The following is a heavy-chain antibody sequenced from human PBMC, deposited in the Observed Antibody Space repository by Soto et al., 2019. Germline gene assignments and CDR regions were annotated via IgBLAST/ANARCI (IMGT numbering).Heavy chain of an antibody. CDR2: INEDGSVT. Sequence: GESLKISCAASGFTFSSYWMNWVRQAPGKGLELVANINEDGSVTSYVDSVKGRFTVSRDNTISSLYLQMNSLRVEDTALYYCAKGLSTPGIDYWGQGTLVTVSS. J-gene: IGHJ4*01. CDR3: AKGLSTPGIDY. CDR1: GFTFSSYW. V-gene: IGHV3-7*03. D-gene: IGHD2-15*01.